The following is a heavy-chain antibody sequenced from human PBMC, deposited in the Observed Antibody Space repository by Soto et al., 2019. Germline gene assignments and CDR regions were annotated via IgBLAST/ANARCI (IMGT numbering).Heavy chain of an antibody. CDR3: ARGGYSYGYSTPWFAYGMDV. V-gene: IGHV1-2*04. J-gene: IGHJ6*02. Sequence: ASVKVSCKASGYTFTGYYMHWVRQAPGQGLEWMGWINPNSGGTNYAQKFQGWVTMTRDTSISTAYMELSRLRSDDTAVYYCARGGYSYGYSTPWFAYGMDVWGQGTTVTVSS. D-gene: IGHD5-18*01. CDR1: GYTFTGYY. CDR2: INPNSGGT.